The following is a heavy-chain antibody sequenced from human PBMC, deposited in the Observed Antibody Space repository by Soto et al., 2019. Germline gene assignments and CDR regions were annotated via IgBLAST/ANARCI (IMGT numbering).Heavy chain of an antibody. CDR3: ARDQKGGYFEGYYYYGMDV. Sequence: GASVKVSCKASGGTFSSYAISWVRQAPGQGLEWMGGIIPIFGTANYAQKFQGRVTITADESTSTAYMELSSLRSEDTAVYYYARDQKGGYFEGYYYYGMDVWGQGTTVTVSS. CDR2: IIPIFGTA. CDR1: GGTFSSYA. V-gene: IGHV1-69*13. J-gene: IGHJ6*02. D-gene: IGHD3-22*01.